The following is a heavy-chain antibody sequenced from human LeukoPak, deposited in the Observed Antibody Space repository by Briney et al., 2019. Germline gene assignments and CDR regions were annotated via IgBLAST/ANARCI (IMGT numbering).Heavy chain of an antibody. CDR3: ARVPGYSYGYVDY. J-gene: IGHJ4*02. CDR1: GYSISSGYY. CDR2: IYHSGST. V-gene: IGHV4-38-2*02. Sequence: SETLSLTCTVSGYSISSGYYWGWIRQPPGKGLEWIGSIYHSGSTYYNPSLKSRVTISVDTSKNQFSLKLSSVTAAGTAVYYCARVPGYSYGYVDYWGQGTLVTVSS. D-gene: IGHD5-18*01.